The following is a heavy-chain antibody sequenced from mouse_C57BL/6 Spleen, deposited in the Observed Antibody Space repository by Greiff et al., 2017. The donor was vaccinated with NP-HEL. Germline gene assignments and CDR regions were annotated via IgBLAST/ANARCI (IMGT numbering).Heavy chain of an antibody. Sequence: QVQLQQPGAELVRPGSSVTLSCKASGYTFTSYWMDWVKQRPGQGLEWIGNIYPSDSETHYNQKFKDKATLTVDKSSSTAYMQLSSLTSEDSAVYYCARGGSYYGAMDYWGKGTSVTVSS. V-gene: IGHV1-61*01. J-gene: IGHJ4*01. CDR3: ARGGSYYGAMDY. CDR2: IYPSDSET. CDR1: GYTFTSYW. D-gene: IGHD2-10*01.